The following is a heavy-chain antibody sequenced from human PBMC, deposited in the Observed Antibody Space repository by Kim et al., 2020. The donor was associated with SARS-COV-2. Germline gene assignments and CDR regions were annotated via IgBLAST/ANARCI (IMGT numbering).Heavy chain of an antibody. CDR3: AKDDRYCSGGSCFHHAFDI. V-gene: IGHV3-43*01. Sequence: GRFTISRDNIKNSLYLQMNSLRTEDTALYYCAKDDRYCSGGSCFHHAFDIWGQGTMVTVSS. D-gene: IGHD2-15*01. J-gene: IGHJ3*02.